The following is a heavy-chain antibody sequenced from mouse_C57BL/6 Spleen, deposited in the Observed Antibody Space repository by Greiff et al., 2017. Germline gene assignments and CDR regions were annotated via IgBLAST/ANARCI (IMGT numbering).Heavy chain of an antibody. CDR3: ARGRYDGYYEEVDY. J-gene: IGHJ4*01. CDR2: IYPGDGDT. CDR1: GYAFSSYW. D-gene: IGHD2-3*01. Sequence: QVQLKQSGAELVKPGASVKISCKASGYAFSSYWMNWVKQRPGTGLEWIGQIYPGDGDTNYNGKFKGKATLTADKSSSTAYMQLSSLTSEDSAVYFCARGRYDGYYEEVDYWGQGTSVTVSS. V-gene: IGHV1-80*01.